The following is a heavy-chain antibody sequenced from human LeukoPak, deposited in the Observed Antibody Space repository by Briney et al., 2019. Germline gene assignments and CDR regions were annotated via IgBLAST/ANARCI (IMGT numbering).Heavy chain of an antibody. Sequence: PGGSLRLSCAASGFTFDDYAMHWVRQAPGKGLEWVSGISWNSGSIGYADSVKGRFTIYRDNAKNSLYLQMNSLRAEDTALYYCAKDRYSSSGYGMDVWGQGTTVTVSS. J-gene: IGHJ6*02. V-gene: IGHV3-9*01. CDR3: AKDRYSSSGYGMDV. CDR1: GFTFDDYA. D-gene: IGHD3-22*01. CDR2: ISWNSGSI.